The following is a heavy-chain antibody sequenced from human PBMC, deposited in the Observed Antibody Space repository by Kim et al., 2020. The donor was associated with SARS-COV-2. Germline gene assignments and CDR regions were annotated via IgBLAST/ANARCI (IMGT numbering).Heavy chain of an antibody. Sequence: SVKVSCKASGGTFSSYAISWLRQAPGQGLEWIGGIIPIFGTANYAQKFQGRVTITADESTSTAYMELSSLRSEDTAAYYCARSPLNDILTGYYLSYYYG. D-gene: IGHD3-9*01. CDR2: IIPIFGTA. CDR1: GGTFSSYA. J-gene: IGHJ6*01. CDR3: ARSPLNDILTGYYLSYYYG. V-gene: IGHV1-69*13.